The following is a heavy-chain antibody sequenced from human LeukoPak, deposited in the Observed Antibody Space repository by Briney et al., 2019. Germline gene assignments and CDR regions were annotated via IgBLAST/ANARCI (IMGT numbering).Heavy chain of an antibody. V-gene: IGHV4-59*11. J-gene: IGHJ3*02. Sequence: PSETLSLTFTVSSGPISSHYWSWIRQSPERGPEWIGFIYYTGTTRYNPSLRGRVTMSVDSSRNHFSLKLTSMTAADTALYYCARLLNNDNAGDRDTFDMWGQGTMVTVSS. D-gene: IGHD2-21*02. CDR1: SGPISSHY. CDR2: IYYTGTT. CDR3: ARLLNNDNAGDRDTFDM.